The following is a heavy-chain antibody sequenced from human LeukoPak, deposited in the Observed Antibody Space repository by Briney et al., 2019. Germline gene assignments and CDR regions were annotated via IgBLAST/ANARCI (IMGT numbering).Heavy chain of an antibody. D-gene: IGHD6-13*01. CDR2: ISAYNGNT. CDR3: ARASHYSSSWYPFDY. J-gene: IGHJ4*02. Sequence: ASVKVSCKASGYTFTSYGISWVRQAPGQGLEWMGWISAYNGNTNYAQKFQGRVTMTRDTSISTAYMELSSLRSEDTAVYYCARASHYSSSWYPFDYWGQGTLVTVSS. V-gene: IGHV1-18*01. CDR1: GYTFTSYG.